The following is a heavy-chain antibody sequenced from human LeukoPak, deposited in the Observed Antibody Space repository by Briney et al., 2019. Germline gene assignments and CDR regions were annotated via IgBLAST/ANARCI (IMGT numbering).Heavy chain of an antibody. D-gene: IGHD5-12*01. V-gene: IGHV3-66*02. J-gene: IGHJ4*02. CDR3: ATWVATGYYFDY. CDR2: IYSGGST. CDR1: GFTFSSYS. Sequence: GGSLRLSCAASGFTFSSYSMNWVRQAPGKGLEWVSVIYSGGSTYYAGSVKGRFTISRDNSKNTLYLQMNSLKPEDTAVYYCATWVATGYYFDYWGQGTLVTVSS.